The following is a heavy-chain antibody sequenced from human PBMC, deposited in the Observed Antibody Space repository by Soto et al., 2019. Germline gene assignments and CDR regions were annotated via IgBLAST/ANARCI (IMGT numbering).Heavy chain of an antibody. CDR2: TYYRSKWYN. D-gene: IGHD6-19*01. J-gene: IGHJ4*02. CDR1: GDSVSSNSAA. V-gene: IGHV6-1*01. CDR3: ARGPAYSRGWFFFDY. Sequence: SQTLSLTCAISGDSVSSNSAAWNWIRQSPSRGLEWLGRTYYRSKWYNDYAVSVKSRITINPDTSKNQFSLQLNSVTPEDTAVDYCARGPAYSRGWFFFDYLGPGTLVTVSS.